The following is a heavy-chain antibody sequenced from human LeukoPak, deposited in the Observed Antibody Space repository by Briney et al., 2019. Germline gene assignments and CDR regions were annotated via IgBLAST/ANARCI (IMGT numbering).Heavy chain of an antibody. J-gene: IGHJ4*02. D-gene: IGHD1-1*01. Sequence: PGRSLRLSCAASGFTFSSYAMRWVRQAPGKGLEWVAVISNDGSNKYYADSVKGRLTISRDNSKNTLYLQMNSLRPDDTAVYYCARDPVSIALQINSDYWGQGTLVTVSS. CDR2: ISNDGSNK. CDR3: ARDPVSIALQINSDY. V-gene: IGHV3-30-3*01. CDR1: GFTFSSYA.